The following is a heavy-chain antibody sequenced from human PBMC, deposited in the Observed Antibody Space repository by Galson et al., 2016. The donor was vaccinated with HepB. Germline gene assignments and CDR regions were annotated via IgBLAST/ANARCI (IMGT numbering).Heavy chain of an antibody. J-gene: IGHJ4*02. CDR3: ARGGKGRNYFFDY. CDR1: GGSVISDTHY. CDR2: IDSSGRT. D-gene: IGHD4-23*01. V-gene: IGHV4-61*02. Sequence: TLSLTCTVSGGSVISDTHYWNWIRQPAGKGLEWIGRIDSSGRTIYNPSLNSRVTISIETSKNQFSLTLTSVIAADTAVYYCARGGKGRNYFFDYWGQGTPVFVSS.